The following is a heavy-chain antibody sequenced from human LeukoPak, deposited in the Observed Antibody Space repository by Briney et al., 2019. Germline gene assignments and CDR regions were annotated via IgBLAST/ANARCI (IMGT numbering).Heavy chain of an antibody. CDR3: ARDSSSWVKWFDP. V-gene: IGHV4-34*01. CDR2: INHSGST. Sequence: PSETLSLTCAVYGGSFSGYYWSWIRQPPGKGLEWIGEINHSGSTNYNPSLKSRVTISVDTSKNQFSLKLSSVTAADTAVYYCARDSSSWVKWFDPWGQRTLVTVSS. CDR1: GGSFSGYY. D-gene: IGHD6-13*01. J-gene: IGHJ5*02.